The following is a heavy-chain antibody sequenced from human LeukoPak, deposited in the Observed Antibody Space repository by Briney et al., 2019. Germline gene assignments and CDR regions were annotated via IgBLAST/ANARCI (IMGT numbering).Heavy chain of an antibody. D-gene: IGHD1-26*01. CDR3: ATDGLFPLYSGSYRGGWFDP. J-gene: IGHJ5*02. Sequence: ASVKVSCKVSGYTLTELSMHWVRQAPGKGLEWMGGFDPEDGETIYAQKFQGRVTMTEDTSTDTAYMELSSLRSEDTAVYYCATDGLFPLYSGSYRGGWFDPWGQGTLVTVSS. CDR2: FDPEDGET. CDR1: GYTLTELS. V-gene: IGHV1-24*01.